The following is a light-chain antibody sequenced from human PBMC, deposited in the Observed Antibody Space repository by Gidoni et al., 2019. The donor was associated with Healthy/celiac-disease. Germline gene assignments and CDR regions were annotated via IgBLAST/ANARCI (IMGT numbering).Light chain of an antibody. J-gene: IGLJ2*01. CDR2: QDS. Sequence: SYELTHAPSVSVSTGQTASITCSVDKLGDKYACWYQHKPCQSPVLVIYQDSKRPSGIPERFSGSNAGNTATLTISGTQAMDEADYYCQAWDSSTVVFGGGTKLTVL. CDR3: QAWDSSTVV. CDR1: KLGDKY. V-gene: IGLV3-1*01.